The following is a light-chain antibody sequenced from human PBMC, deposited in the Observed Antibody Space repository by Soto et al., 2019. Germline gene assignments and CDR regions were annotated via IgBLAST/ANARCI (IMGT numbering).Light chain of an antibody. CDR2: GAS. CDR1: QSVTNSY. V-gene: IGKV3-15*01. CDR3: QQYSNWPLT. J-gene: IGKJ4*01. Sequence: EIVMTQSPVTLSVSPGERATLSCRASQSVTNSYLAWYQQKPGQAPRLLIFGASTRAAGIPARFSGSGSGTEFTLTISSLQSEDFAVYYWQQYSNWPLTFGGGTKVEIK.